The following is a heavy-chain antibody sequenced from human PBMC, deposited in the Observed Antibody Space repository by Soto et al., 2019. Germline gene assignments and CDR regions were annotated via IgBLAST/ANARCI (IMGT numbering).Heavy chain of an antibody. V-gene: IGHV1-18*01. D-gene: IGHD2-2*01. CDR2: ISAYNGNT. J-gene: IGHJ5*02. CDR1: GYTFTSYG. CDR3: ARVLGYCSSTSCYGDWFDP. Sequence: ASVKVSCKASGYTFTSYGISWVRQAPGQGLEWMGWISAYNGNTNYAQKLQGRVTMTTDTSTSTAYMELRSLRSDDTAVYYCARVLGYCSSTSCYGDWFDPWGQGTLVTVSS.